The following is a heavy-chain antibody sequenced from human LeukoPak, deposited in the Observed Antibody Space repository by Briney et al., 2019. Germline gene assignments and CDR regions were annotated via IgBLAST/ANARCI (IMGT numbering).Heavy chain of an antibody. CDR3: ARDEARYSSGYYPNWFGP. V-gene: IGHV1-18*01. CDR1: GYTFTSYG. Sequence: ASVKVSCKASGYTFTSYGISWARQAPGQGLEWMGWISGYNGYTHYAHNLQGRVTMTTDTSTSTAYMELRSLRSDDTAVYYCARDEARYSSGYYPNWFGPWGQGTLVTVSS. D-gene: IGHD3-22*01. J-gene: IGHJ5*02. CDR2: ISGYNGYT.